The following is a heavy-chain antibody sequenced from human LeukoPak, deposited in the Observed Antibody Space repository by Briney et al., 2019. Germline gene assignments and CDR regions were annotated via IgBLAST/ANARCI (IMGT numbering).Heavy chain of an antibody. CDR1: GGSFSGYY. Sequence: SETLSLTCAVYGGSFSGYYWSWIRQPPGKGLEWIGEINHSGTTNYNPSLESRVTISLDTSKNQFSLKLTSVTGADAAVYYCARFGRVGYLQHWGQGALVSVSS. CDR3: ARFGRVGYLQH. CDR2: INHSGTT. J-gene: IGHJ1*01. V-gene: IGHV4-34*01. D-gene: IGHD3-10*01.